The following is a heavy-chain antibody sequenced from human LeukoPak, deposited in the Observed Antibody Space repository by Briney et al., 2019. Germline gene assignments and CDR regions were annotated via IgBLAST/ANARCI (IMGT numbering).Heavy chain of an antibody. V-gene: IGHV3-21*01. Sequence: GGSLRLSCAASGFTFSSYSMNWVRQAPGKGLEWVSSISSSSRYIYYADSVKGRFTISRDNAKNSLYLQMNSLRAEDTAVYYCASYSNYGGPFDYWGQGTLVTVSS. J-gene: IGHJ4*02. CDR1: GFTFSSYS. D-gene: IGHD4-11*01. CDR2: ISSSSRYI. CDR3: ASYSNYGGPFDY.